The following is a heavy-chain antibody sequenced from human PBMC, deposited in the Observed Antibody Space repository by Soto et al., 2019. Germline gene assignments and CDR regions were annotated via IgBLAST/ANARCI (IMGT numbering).Heavy chain of an antibody. CDR2: IYPGDSDT. Sequence: GESLKISCKGSGYSFTSYWIGWVRQMPGKGLEWMGIIYPGDSDTRYSPSFQGQVTISADKSISTAYLQWSSLKASDTAMYYCARHPHYYDSSGYPTGAFDIWGQGTMVTVS. CDR1: GYSFTSYW. D-gene: IGHD3-22*01. J-gene: IGHJ3*02. V-gene: IGHV5-51*01. CDR3: ARHPHYYDSSGYPTGAFDI.